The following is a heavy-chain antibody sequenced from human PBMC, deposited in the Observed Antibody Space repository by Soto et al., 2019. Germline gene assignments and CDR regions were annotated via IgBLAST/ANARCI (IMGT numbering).Heavy chain of an antibody. J-gene: IGHJ4*02. CDR1: GYTFTGYY. V-gene: IGHV1-2*02. CDR3: ARDWGGGSYLDY. Sequence: QVQLVQSGAEVKKPGASVKVSCKASGYTFTGYYMHWVRQAPGQGLEWMGWINPNSGGTNYAQRFQGRVTMTRDTAISTAYMGLGRLRSDDTAVYYFARDWGGGSYLDYWGQGTLVTVSS. CDR2: INPNSGGT. D-gene: IGHD3-16*01.